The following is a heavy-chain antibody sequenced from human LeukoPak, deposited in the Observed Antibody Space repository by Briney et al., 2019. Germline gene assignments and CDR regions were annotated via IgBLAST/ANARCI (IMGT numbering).Heavy chain of an antibody. CDR1: GFSINNYW. J-gene: IGHJ4*02. CDR2: INTDGTST. Sequence: GGSLCLSCTVSGFSINNYWWNWVRQAPGKGLVWVSRINTDGTSTSYADSVKGRFTISRDNAKNTLYLQMNSLRAEDTAMYYCVRGRVASTMYYFDYWGQGTLVTVSS. D-gene: IGHD2-2*01. V-gene: IGHV3-74*01. CDR3: VRGRVASTMYYFDY.